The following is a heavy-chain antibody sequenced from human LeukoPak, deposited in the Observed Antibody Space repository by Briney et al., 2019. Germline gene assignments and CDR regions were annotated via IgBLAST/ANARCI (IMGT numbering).Heavy chain of an antibody. D-gene: IGHD2-2*01. CDR2: ISGSGGST. CDR1: GFTFSSYA. J-gene: IGHJ4*02. CDR3: AKDHGYCSSTSCYPSENY. Sequence: GGSLRLSCAASGFTFSSYAMSWVRQAPGKGLEWVLAISGSGGSTYYADSVKGRFTISRDNSKNTLYLQMNSLRAEDTAVYYCAKDHGYCSSTSCYPSENYWGQGTLVTVSS. V-gene: IGHV3-23*01.